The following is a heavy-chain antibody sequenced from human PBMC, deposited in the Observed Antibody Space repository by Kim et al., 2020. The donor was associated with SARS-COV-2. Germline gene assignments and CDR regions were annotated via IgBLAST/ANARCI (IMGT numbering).Heavy chain of an antibody. D-gene: IGHD4-17*01. CDR3: ARRLRCLDY. CDR1: GGSFSGYY. Sequence: SETLSLTCAVYGGSFSGYYWSWIRQPPGKGLEWIGEINHSGSTNYNPSLKSRVTISVDTSKNQFSLKLSSVTAADTAVYYCARRLRCLDYWGQGTLVTVSS. J-gene: IGHJ4*02. V-gene: IGHV4-34*01. CDR2: INHSGST.